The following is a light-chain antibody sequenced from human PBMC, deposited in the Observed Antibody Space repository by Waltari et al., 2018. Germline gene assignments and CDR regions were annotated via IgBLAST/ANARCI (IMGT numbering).Light chain of an antibody. J-gene: IGLJ3*02. V-gene: IGLV7-46*01. Sequence: WVQQKSRQVPRTLIYGTTNKHSWTPARFPGSLLGGKAALTLSGAQPEDEAEYYCLLWYSGARWVFGGGTKLSVL. CDR2: GTT. CDR3: LLWYSGARWV.